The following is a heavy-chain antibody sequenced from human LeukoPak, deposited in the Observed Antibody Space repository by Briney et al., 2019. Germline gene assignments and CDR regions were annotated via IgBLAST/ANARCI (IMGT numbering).Heavy chain of an antibody. CDR2: LGFDGNNK. CDR3: AKSDVGTHNWFDP. CDR1: GFTFDDYA. Sequence: GGSLRLSCAASGFTFDDYAMHWVRQAPGKGLEWVAYLGFDGNNKYYADSVKGRFTISRDNSKNTLYLQMNSLRAEDTAVYYCAKSDVGTHNWFDPWGQGTLVTVSS. J-gene: IGHJ5*02. D-gene: IGHD1-7*01. V-gene: IGHV3-30*02.